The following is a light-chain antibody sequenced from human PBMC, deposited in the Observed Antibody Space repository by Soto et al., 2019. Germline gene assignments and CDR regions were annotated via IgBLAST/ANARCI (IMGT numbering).Light chain of an antibody. CDR1: SSNIGNNA. V-gene: IGLV1-36*01. Sequence: QSALTQPPSVSEAPRQRVTISCSGSSSNIGNNAVNWYQQLPGKAPKLLIYYDDLLPSGVSDRFSGSKSGTSASLAISGLQSEDEADYYCAAWDDSLNGPVFGTGTKVTVL. CDR2: YDD. CDR3: AAWDDSLNGPV. J-gene: IGLJ1*01.